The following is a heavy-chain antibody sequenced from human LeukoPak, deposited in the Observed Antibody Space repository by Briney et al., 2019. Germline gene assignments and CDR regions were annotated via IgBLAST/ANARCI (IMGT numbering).Heavy chain of an antibody. CDR1: GFTFRSYS. CDR2: IRKESDGGTA. J-gene: IGHJ1*01. V-gene: IGHV3-15*01. Sequence: GGSLRLFCAASGFTFRSYSMKCFRQAPGRGVVWGGHIRKESDGGTADYGAPVKGKFTISRNDLKNTLYRQMNSLKTEDTAVYYCSTAAFHWGQGTLVTVSS. D-gene: IGHD6-25*01. CDR3: STAAFH.